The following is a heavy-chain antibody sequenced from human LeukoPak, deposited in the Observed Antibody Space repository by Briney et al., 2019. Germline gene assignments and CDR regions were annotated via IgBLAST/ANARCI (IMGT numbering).Heavy chain of an antibody. CDR1: GASFSDYY. V-gene: IGHV4-34*01. CDR2: DNHSGST. D-gene: IGHD2-2*01. J-gene: IGHJ6*03. Sequence: SETLSLTCAVYGASFSDYYWSWIRQPPGKGLEWIGEDNHSGSTTYNPSLKSRVTISVYTSKNQFSLKVSSVTAADTAVYYCARTRVVPAAYYYYYMDVWGKGTTVTVSS. CDR3: ARTRVVPAAYYYYYMDV.